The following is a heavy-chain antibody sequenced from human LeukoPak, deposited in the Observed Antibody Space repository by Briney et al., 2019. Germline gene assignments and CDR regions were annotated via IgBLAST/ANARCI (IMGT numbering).Heavy chain of an antibody. Sequence: GGSLTLSCAASGFTFSYFWMSWVRQAPGKGLEWVAVISYNGSNKYYADSVKGRFTISRDNSKNTLYLQMNSLRAEDTAVYYCARDPRLYNWNDAFDIWGQGTMVTVSS. CDR2: ISYNGSNK. CDR1: GFTFSYFW. D-gene: IGHD1-20*01. V-gene: IGHV3-30-3*01. J-gene: IGHJ3*02. CDR3: ARDPRLYNWNDAFDI.